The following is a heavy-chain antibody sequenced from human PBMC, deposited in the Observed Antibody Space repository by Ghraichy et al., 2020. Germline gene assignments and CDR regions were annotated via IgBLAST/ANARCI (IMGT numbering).Heavy chain of an antibody. CDR1: GGSISSYY. CDR3: ARGGVAPYYFAY. D-gene: IGHD2-15*01. CDR2: IYYSGST. V-gene: IGHV4-59*01. Sequence: SETLSLTCTVSGGSISSYYWSWIRQPPGKGLEWIGYIYYSGSTNYNPSLKSRVTISVDTSKNQFSLKLSSVTAADTAVYYCARGGVAPYYFAYWSQGTLVTVSS. J-gene: IGHJ4*02.